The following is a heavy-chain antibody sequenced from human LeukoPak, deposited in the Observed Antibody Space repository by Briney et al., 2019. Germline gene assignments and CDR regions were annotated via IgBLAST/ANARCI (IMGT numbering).Heavy chain of an antibody. Sequence: ASVKVSCKASGGTFSSCAISWVRQAPGQGLEWMGGIIPIFGTANYAQKFQGRVTITADESTSTAYMELSSLRSEDTAVYYCAEGITGTTSWFDPWGQGTLVTVSS. CDR1: GGTFSSCA. J-gene: IGHJ5*02. D-gene: IGHD1-7*01. V-gene: IGHV1-69*01. CDR2: IIPIFGTA. CDR3: AEGITGTTSWFDP.